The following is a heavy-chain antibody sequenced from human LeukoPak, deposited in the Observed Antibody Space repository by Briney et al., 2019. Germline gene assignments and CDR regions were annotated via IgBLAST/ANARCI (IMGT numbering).Heavy chain of an antibody. CDR2: IWYDGSNK. D-gene: IGHD5-24*01. J-gene: IGHJ4*02. CDR3: ARVDPEMATFDY. Sequence: GGSLRLSCAASGFTFSSYGMHWVRQAPGKGLEWVAVIWYDGSNKYYADSVKGRFTISRDNSKNTLYLQMNSLRAEDTAVYYCARVDPEMATFDYWGQGTLVTVSS. CDR1: GFTFSSYG. V-gene: IGHV3-33*01.